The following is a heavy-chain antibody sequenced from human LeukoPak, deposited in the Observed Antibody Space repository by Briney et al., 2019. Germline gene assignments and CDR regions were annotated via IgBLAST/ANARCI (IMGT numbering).Heavy chain of an antibody. V-gene: IGHV4-59*01. D-gene: IGHD3-16*01. CDR1: GGSISSYY. J-gene: IGHJ4*02. CDR3: AARGGGDFDY. CDR2: IYYNGST. Sequence: SETLSLTCTVSGGSISSYYWSWIRQPPGKGLEWIGYIYYNGSTNYNPSLKSRVTISVDTSKNQFSLKLSSVTAADTAVYYCAARGGGDFDYWGQGTLVTVSS.